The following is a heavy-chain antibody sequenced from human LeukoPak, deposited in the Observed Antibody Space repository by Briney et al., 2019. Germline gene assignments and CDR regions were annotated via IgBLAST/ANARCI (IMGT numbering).Heavy chain of an antibody. Sequence: PGGSLRLSCAASGFTFRTYGMHWVRQAPGKGLEWVAYIRSDGKYKPYADSVKGRFTISRDNSKNTLYLQMNSLRAEDTAVYYCAKDQRAGADYWGQGTLVTVSS. CDR1: GFTFRTYG. J-gene: IGHJ4*02. D-gene: IGHD3-9*01. V-gene: IGHV3-30*02. CDR3: AKDQRAGADY. CDR2: IRSDGKYK.